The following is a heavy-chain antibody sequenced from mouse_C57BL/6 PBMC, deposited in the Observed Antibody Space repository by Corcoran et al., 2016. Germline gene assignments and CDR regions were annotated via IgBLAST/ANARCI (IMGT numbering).Heavy chain of an antibody. CDR1: GYSITSGYY. J-gene: IGHJ2*01. CDR3: ARFTTVVAYYFDY. CDR2: ISYDGSN. D-gene: IGHD1-1*01. V-gene: IGHV3-6*01. Sequence: DVQLQESGPGLVKPSQSLSLTCSVTGYSITSGYYWNWIRQFPGNKLEWMGYISYDGSNNYNSSLKNRISITRDTSKNQFFLKLNSVTTEDTATYYCARFTTVVAYYFDYWVQGTTLTVSS.